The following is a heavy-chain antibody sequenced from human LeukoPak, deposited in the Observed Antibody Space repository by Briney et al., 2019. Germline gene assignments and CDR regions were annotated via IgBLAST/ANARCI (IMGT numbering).Heavy chain of an antibody. Sequence: SETLSLTCAVYGGSFSGYYWSWIRQPPGKGLEWIGEINHGGSTNHKPSLKSRVTISVDTSKNQFSLKLSSVTAADTAVYYCARGREYDILTGYDPRDNWFDPWGQGTLVTVSS. CDR3: ARGREYDILTGYDPRDNWFDP. V-gene: IGHV4-34*01. CDR2: INHGGST. D-gene: IGHD3-9*01. J-gene: IGHJ5*02. CDR1: GGSFSGYY.